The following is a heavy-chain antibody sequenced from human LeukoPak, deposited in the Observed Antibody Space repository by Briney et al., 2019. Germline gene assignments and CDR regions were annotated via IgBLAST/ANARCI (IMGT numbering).Heavy chain of an antibody. CDR3: ARHYSYGSNPVDY. Sequence: GESLKISCKGSGSSFTSYWIGWVRQMPGKGLEWMGIIYPGDSDTRYSPSFQGQVTISADKSISTAYLQWSSLKASGTAMYYCARHYSYGSNPVDYWGQGTLVTVSS. CDR2: IYPGDSDT. J-gene: IGHJ4*02. V-gene: IGHV5-51*01. D-gene: IGHD5-18*01. CDR1: GSSFTSYW.